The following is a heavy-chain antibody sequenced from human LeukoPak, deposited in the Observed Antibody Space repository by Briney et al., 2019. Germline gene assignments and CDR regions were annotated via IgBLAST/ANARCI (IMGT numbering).Heavy chain of an antibody. CDR1: TYSFNSHY. D-gene: IGHD4-17*01. CDR2: ISYIGST. CDR3: ARDVVTVTKGFDI. V-gene: IGHV4-59*11. Sequence: SETLSLTCAVSTYSFNSHYWTWIRQPPGKGLEWIGYISYIGSTNYNPSLKSRITIEIDTSKNQFSLRLSSVTAADTAVYDCARDVVTVTKGFDIWGQGTMVSVSS. J-gene: IGHJ3*02.